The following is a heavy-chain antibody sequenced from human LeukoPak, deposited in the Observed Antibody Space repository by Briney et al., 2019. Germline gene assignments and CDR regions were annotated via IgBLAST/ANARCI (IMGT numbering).Heavy chain of an antibody. CDR1: GSTFVNAW. J-gene: IGHJ4*02. Sequence: PGESLRLSCAASGSTFVNAWLHWVRQAPGKGLECVSRIKSKSDGGTTDYAAPVKGRFMISRDDSKNTLYLQMNSLKTEDTAVYYWGSHYYDFWCQGTLVTVSS. V-gene: IGHV3-15*01. D-gene: IGHD3-3*01. CDR2: IKSKSDGGTT. CDR3: GSHYYDF.